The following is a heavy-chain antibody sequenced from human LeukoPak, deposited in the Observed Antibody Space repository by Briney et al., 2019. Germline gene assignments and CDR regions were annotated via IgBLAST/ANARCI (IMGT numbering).Heavy chain of an antibody. Sequence: GGSLRLSCAVSGLTFSNYAISWVRQAPGKGLDWVSTISNSGDSTYYADSVKGRFAVSRDNSKNTVYLQLNSLSAEDTAVYYCYGEGYWGQGTLVTISS. CDR3: YGEGY. J-gene: IGHJ4*02. V-gene: IGHV3-23*01. D-gene: IGHD4/OR15-4a*01. CDR1: GLTFSNYA. CDR2: ISNSGDST.